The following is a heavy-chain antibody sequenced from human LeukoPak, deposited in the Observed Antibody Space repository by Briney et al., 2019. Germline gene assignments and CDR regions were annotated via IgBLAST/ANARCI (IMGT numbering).Heavy chain of an antibody. D-gene: IGHD3-3*01. CDR2: IYYSGST. CDR3: VRCTAGITIFGVAAAEPYYFDY. CDR1: GGSISSYY. V-gene: IGHV4-59*01. J-gene: IGHJ4*02. Sequence: PSETLSLTCTVSGGSISSYYWSWIRQPPGKGLEWIGYIYYSGSTNYNPSLKSRVTISVDTSKNQFSLKLSSVTAADTAVYYCVRCTAGITIFGVAAAEPYYFDYWGQGTLVTVSS.